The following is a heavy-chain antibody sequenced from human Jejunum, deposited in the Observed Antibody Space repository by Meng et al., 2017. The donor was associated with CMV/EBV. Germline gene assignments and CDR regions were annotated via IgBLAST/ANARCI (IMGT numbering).Heavy chain of an antibody. CDR2: IHPSGST. J-gene: IGHJ5*02. CDR3: SRGADAYKSGRS. D-gene: IGHD5-24*01. CDR1: GGSFSNYY. Sequence: RQTCGARRLTPSETLYLTCGFYGGSFSNYYWSWIRQSPGKGLEWIGEIHPSGSTYYNPSLNSRVTMSVDTSKNQFSLNLRSVTAADTAVYYCSRGADAYKSGRSWGQGTLVTVSS. V-gene: IGHV4-34*01.